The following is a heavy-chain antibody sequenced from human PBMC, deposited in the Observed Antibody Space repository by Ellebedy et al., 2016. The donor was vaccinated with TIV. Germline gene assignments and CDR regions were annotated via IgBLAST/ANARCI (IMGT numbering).Heavy chain of an antibody. CDR2: ISTITNY. CDR1: GFTFSTYS. J-gene: IGHJ4*02. V-gene: IGHV3-21*04. CDR3: AKFLGFCSGATCVIDH. D-gene: IGHD2-15*01. Sequence: GESLKISCAASGFTFSTYSLNWVRQAPGKGLEWVSSISTITNYADSVRGRFTISRDNAKNSLYLQMNSLRAEDTAVYYCAKFLGFCSGATCVIDHWGQGTLVTVSS.